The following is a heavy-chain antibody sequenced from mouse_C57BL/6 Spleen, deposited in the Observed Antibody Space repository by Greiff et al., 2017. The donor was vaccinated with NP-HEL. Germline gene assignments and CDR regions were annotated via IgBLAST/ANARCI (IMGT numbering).Heavy chain of an antibody. D-gene: IGHD1-1*01. CDR1: GYAFSSYW. V-gene: IGHV1-80*01. J-gene: IGHJ1*03. Sequence: VQGVESGAELVKPGASVKISCKASGYAFSSYWMNWVKQRPGKGLEWIGQIYPGDGDTNYNGKFKGKATLTADKSSSTAYMQLSSLTSEDSAVYCCARSSTVVAPGDVWGTGTTVTVSS. CDR2: IYPGDGDT. CDR3: ARSSTVVAPGDV.